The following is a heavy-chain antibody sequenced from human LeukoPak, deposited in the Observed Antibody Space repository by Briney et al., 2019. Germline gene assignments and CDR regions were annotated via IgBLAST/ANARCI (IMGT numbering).Heavy chain of an antibody. Sequence: ASVKVSCKASGYTFTGYYMHWVRQAPGQGLEWMGWINPNSGGTNYAQKFQGWVTMTRDTSISTAYMELSRLRSDDTAVYYCARSYSSGPSYFDYWGQGTLVTVSS. CDR3: ARSYSSGPSYFDY. J-gene: IGHJ4*02. CDR2: INPNSGGT. D-gene: IGHD6-19*01. V-gene: IGHV1-2*04. CDR1: GYTFTGYY.